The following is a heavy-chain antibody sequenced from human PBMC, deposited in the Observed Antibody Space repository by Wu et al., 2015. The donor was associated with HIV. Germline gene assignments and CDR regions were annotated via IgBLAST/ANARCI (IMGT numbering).Heavy chain of an antibody. V-gene: IGHV1-2*02. J-gene: IGHJ3*02. Sequence: QVLLVQSGAEVKKPGASVRVSCKVSGDTFTGYYMYWVRQAPGQGLEWMGWINPNSGGTNYAQKFQGRVTMTRDMSISTAYMELRSLRSDDTAVYYCARDPITYYYDSSGYFNAFDIWGQGTMVTVSS. CDR2: INPNSGGT. CDR3: ARDPITYYYDSSGYFNAFDI. CDR1: GDTFTGYY. D-gene: IGHD3-22*01.